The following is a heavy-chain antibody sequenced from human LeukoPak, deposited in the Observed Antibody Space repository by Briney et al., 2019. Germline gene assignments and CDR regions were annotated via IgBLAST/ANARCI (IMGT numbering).Heavy chain of an antibody. CDR1: GYTFTGCY. D-gene: IGHD2-2*02. V-gene: IGHV1-2*02. J-gene: IGHJ6*02. CDR3: ARARGVVPAAIRRRDYYYGMDV. CDR2: INPNSGGT. Sequence: ASVKVSCKASGYTFTGCYMHWVRQAPGQGLEWMGWINPNSGGTNYAQKFQGRVTMTRDTSISTAYMELSRLRSDDTAVYYCARARGVVPAAIRRRDYYYGMDVWGQGTTVTVSS.